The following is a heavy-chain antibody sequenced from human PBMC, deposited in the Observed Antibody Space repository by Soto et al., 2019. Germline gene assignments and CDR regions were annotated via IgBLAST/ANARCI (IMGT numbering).Heavy chain of an antibody. CDR3: AKIGLTGTTSDY. CDR1: GFTFSSYA. Sequence: HPGGSLRLPCAASGFTFSSYAMSWVRQAPGKGLEWVSAISGSGGSTYYADSVKGRFTISRDNSKNTLYLQMNSLRAEDTAVYYCAKIGLTGTTSDYWGQGTLVTVSS. D-gene: IGHD1-7*01. CDR2: ISGSGGST. V-gene: IGHV3-23*01. J-gene: IGHJ4*02.